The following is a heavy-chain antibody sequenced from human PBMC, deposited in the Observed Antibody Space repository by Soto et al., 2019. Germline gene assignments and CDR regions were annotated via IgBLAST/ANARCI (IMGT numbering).Heavy chain of an antibody. CDR2: ISYDGSNK. V-gene: IGHV3-30*18. CDR3: AKDRTPLFDY. J-gene: IGHJ4*02. D-gene: IGHD2-2*01. CDR1: GFTFSSYG. Sequence: PGGSLRLSCAASGFTFSSYGMHWVRQAPGKGLEWVAVISYDGSNKYYADSVKGRFTISRDNSKNTLYLQMNSLRAEDTAVYYCAKDRTPLFDYWGPGTLVTVSS.